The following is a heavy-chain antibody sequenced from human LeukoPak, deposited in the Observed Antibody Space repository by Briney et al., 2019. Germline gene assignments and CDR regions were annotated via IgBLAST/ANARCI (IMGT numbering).Heavy chain of an antibody. CDR2: IYTSGST. CDR3: AREIEERFGPSSGSFVDY. V-gene: IGHV4-61*02. Sequence: SETLSLTCTVSGGSISSGSYYWSWIRQPAGKGLEWIGRIYTSGSTNYNPSLKSRVTISVDTSKNQFSLKLSSVTAADTAVYYCAREIEERFGPSSGSFVDYWGQGTLVTVSS. D-gene: IGHD3-10*01. CDR1: GGSISSGSYY. J-gene: IGHJ4*02.